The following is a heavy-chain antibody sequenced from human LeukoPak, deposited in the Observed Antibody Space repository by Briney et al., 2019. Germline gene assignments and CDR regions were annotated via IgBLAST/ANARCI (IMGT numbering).Heavy chain of an antibody. V-gene: IGHV1-18*01. Sequence: ASVKVSCKASGYTFTSYGISWVRQAPGQGLEWMGWISAYNGNTNYAQKLQGRVTMTTDTSTSTAYMELRSLRSDDTAVYYCARDRRVAVAAYAFDIWGQGTMVTVSS. CDR2: ISAYNGNT. CDR3: ARDRRVAVAAYAFDI. CDR1: GYTFTSYG. D-gene: IGHD6-19*01. J-gene: IGHJ3*02.